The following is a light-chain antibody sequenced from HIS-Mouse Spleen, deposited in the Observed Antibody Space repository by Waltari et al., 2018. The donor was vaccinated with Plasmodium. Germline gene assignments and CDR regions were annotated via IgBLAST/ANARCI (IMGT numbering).Light chain of an antibody. J-gene: IGKJ4*01. V-gene: IGKV3-20*01. CDR3: QQYGSSPLT. CDR1: QSVSRRD. Sequence: EIVLTQSPCTLSLSPGERATLSCSASQSVSRRDLAWYQQKPGQAPRLLIYGASSRATGIPDRFSGSGSGTDFTLTISRLEPEDFAVYYCQQYGSSPLTFGGGTKVEIK. CDR2: GAS.